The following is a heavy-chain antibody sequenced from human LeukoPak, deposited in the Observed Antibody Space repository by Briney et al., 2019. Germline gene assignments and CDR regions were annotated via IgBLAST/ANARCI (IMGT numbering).Heavy chain of an antibody. CDR2: IYTVGST. V-gene: IGHV3-53*01. J-gene: IGHJ3*02. D-gene: IGHD2-8*02. CDR1: GFTVSSAY. CDR3: ASPSTGQSFDI. Sequence: PGRSLRLSCAASGFTVSSAYISWVRQAPGKGLEWVSVIYTVGSTYYADSVKGRFTISRDNSKNTLYLQMNSLRAEDTAVYYCASPSTGQSFDIWGQGTMVTVSS.